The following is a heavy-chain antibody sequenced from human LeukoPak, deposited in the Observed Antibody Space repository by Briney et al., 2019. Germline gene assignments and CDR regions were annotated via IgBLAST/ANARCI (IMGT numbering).Heavy chain of an antibody. V-gene: IGHV3-15*01. CDR2: IKSKTDGRTT. CDR1: GFTFSNTW. J-gene: IGHJ4*02. D-gene: IGHD6-13*01. CDR3: PTGLRAADTN. Sequence: PGGSLRLSCAASGFTFSNTWMSWVRQAPGRGLEWVGRIKSKTDGRTTDYAAPVKCRFTISRDESTSTLYLQMNRPRTAVTAVDYCPTGLRAADTNWGLGTLVTVSS.